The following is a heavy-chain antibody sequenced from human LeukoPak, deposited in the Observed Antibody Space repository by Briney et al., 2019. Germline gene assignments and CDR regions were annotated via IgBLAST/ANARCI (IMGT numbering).Heavy chain of an antibody. CDR1: GFTFSSYG. CDR3: AKESGNSYGRDFDY. CDR2: ISYDGSNK. D-gene: IGHD5-18*01. V-gene: IGHV3-30*18. Sequence: QAGGSLRLSCAASGFTFSSYGTHWVRQAPGKGLEWVAVISYDGSNKYYADSVKGRFTISRDNSKNTLYLQMNSLRAEDTAVYYCAKESGNSYGRDFDYWGQGTLVTVSS. J-gene: IGHJ4*02.